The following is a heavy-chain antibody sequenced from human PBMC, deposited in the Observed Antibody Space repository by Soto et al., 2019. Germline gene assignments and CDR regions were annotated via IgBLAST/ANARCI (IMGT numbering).Heavy chain of an antibody. D-gene: IGHD3-3*01. CDR1: GYRFETYA. CDR3: ARGHGVIIGAMDV. V-gene: IGHV1-18*01. CDR2: TSSYNTDT. J-gene: IGHJ6*02. Sequence: ASVKVSCKSSGYRFETYAMNWVRQAPGQGLEWMGWTSSYNTDTFYADKFQDRVSMTTDTSTGTAYMEPRSLSSDDTAVYYCARGHGVIIGAMDVWGQGTAVTVSS.